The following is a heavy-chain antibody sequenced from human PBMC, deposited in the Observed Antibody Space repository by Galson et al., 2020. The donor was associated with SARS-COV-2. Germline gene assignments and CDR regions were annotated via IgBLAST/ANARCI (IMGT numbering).Heavy chain of an antibody. Sequence: GESLKISCAASGFTFSSYAMHWVRQAPGKGLEWVAVISYDGSNKYYADSVKGRFTISRDNSKNTLYLQMNSLRAEDTAVYYCARDRTFDWLLSIRETQYYFDYWGQGTLVTVSS. CDR2: ISYDGSNK. D-gene: IGHD3-9*01. CDR1: GFTFSSYA. J-gene: IGHJ4*02. V-gene: IGHV3-30*04. CDR3: ARDRTFDWLLSIRETQYYFDY.